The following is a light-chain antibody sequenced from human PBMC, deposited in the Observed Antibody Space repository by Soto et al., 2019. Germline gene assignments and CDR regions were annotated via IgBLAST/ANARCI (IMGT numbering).Light chain of an antibody. CDR1: QSISRW. V-gene: IGKV1-5*01. Sequence: DIQMTQSTSTLSASVGDRVTITYRASQSISRWLAWYQQKPGKAPQALIYDASSLKSGVPSRFSGNGSGTEFTLTISSLQPDDFATYYCQQYNTYSNFGQGTQLEIK. CDR3: QQYNTYSN. J-gene: IGKJ5*01. CDR2: DAS.